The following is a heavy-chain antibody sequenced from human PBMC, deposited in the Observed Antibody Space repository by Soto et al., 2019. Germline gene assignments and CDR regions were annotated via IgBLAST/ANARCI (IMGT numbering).Heavy chain of an antibody. J-gene: IGHJ3*02. CDR2: ISGSGGST. Sequence: GGSLRLSCAASGFTFSSYAMSWVRQAPGKGLEWVSAISGSGGSTYYADSVKGRFTISRDNSKNTLYLQMNSLRAEDTAVYYCAKGGIVVVPAAIGTGRAFDIWGQGTMVTVSS. V-gene: IGHV3-23*01. CDR3: AKGGIVVVPAAIGTGRAFDI. CDR1: GFTFSSYA. D-gene: IGHD2-2*02.